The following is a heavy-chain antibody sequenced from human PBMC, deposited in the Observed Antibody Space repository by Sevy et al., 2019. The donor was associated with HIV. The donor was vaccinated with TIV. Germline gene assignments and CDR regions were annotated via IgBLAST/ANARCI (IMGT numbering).Heavy chain of an antibody. D-gene: IGHD2-2*01. Sequence: GGSLRLSCAASGFTFSSYWMSWVRQAPGKGLEWVANIKQDGSEKYYVDSVKGRFTISRDNAKNSLYLQMNSLRAEDTAVYYCARFSIVVVPAATRIFDYWGQGTLVTVSS. CDR2: IKQDGSEK. CDR1: GFTFSSYW. CDR3: ARFSIVVVPAATRIFDY. V-gene: IGHV3-7*01. J-gene: IGHJ4*02.